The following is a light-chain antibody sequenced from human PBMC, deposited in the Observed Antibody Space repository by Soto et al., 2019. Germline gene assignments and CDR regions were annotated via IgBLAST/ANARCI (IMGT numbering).Light chain of an antibody. V-gene: IGLV1-47*02. J-gene: IGLJ2*01. CDR2: NNN. CDR1: SSNIGGNY. CDR3: SVWDYRRSVVV. Sequence: QSVVTQPPSASGTPGQWVTISCSGSSSNIGGNYVYWYQHLPGPAPTVLIYNNNHRPSGVPDRFSGSKSDTAASLAISGLRSEDEDHYYCSVWDYRRSVVVFGGGTKLTVL.